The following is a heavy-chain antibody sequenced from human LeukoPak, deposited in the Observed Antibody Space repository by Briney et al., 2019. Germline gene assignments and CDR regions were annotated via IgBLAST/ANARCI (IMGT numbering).Heavy chain of an antibody. J-gene: IGHJ6*02. CDR1: GYTLSELS. CDR2: LDPEDGET. Sequence: ASVKVSCKVSGYTLSELSMHWVRQAPGKGLEWMGGLDPEDGETIYAQRFQGRVTMTEDTSTDTAYMELSSLKSEDTAVYYCAREDVVLVDAVRYYYYGMDVWGQGTTVTVSS. CDR3: AREDVVLVDAVRYYYYGMDV. V-gene: IGHV1-24*01. D-gene: IGHD2-15*01.